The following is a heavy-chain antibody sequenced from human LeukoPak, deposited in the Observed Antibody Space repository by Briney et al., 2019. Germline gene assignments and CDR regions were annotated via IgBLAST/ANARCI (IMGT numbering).Heavy chain of an antibody. J-gene: IGHJ4*02. Sequence: GASVKVSCKASGYTFTSYDINWVRQATGQGLEWMGWMNPNSGNTGYAQKFQGRVTMTRSTSISTAYMELSSLRSEDTAVYYCARVRGLRYFDWLSVPFDYWGQGTLVTVSS. V-gene: IGHV1-8*01. CDR3: ARVRGLRYFDWLSVPFDY. D-gene: IGHD3-9*01. CDR1: GYTFTSYD. CDR2: MNPNSGNT.